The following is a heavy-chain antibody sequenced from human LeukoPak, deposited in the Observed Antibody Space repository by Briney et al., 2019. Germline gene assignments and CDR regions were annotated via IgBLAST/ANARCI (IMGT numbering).Heavy chain of an antibody. V-gene: IGHV3-11*05. CDR3: ARVRGYSFGRPTGYFDY. J-gene: IGHJ4*02. CDR1: GFTYTDSY. Sequence: GGSLRLSCAASGFTYTDSYMSWIRQAPGKGLEWVSYITSSSTYTNYADSVKGRFIISRDNAKNSLFLQMGSLRAEDTAVYYCARVRGYSFGRPTGYFDYWGQGTLVTVSS. CDR2: ITSSSTYT. D-gene: IGHD5-18*01.